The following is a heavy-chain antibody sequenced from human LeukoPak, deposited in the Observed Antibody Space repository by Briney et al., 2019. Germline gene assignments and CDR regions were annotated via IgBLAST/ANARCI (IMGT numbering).Heavy chain of an antibody. D-gene: IGHD4-17*01. V-gene: IGHV4-59*08. CDR1: GGSISSYY. CDR3: ARRSDYGDAGFDY. CDR2: IYYSGST. Sequence: SETLSLTCTVSGGSISSYYWSWIRQPPGKGLEWIGYIYYSGSTNYNPSLKSRVTISVDTSKNQFSLKLSSVTAADPAVYYCARRSDYGDAGFDYWGQGTLVTVSS. J-gene: IGHJ4*02.